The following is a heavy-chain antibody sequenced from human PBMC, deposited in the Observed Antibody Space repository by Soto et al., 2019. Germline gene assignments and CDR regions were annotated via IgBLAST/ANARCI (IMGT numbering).Heavy chain of an antibody. CDR3: ARGLSVVSGDYDFWSGYLFFFDY. CDR2: IYYSGST. D-gene: IGHD3-3*01. Sequence: SETLSLTCTVSGGSISSYYWSWIRQPPGKGLEWIGYIYYSGSTNYNPSLKSRVTISVDTSKNQFSLKLSSVTAADTAVYYCARGLSVVSGDYDFWSGYLFFFDYWGQGTLVTVSS. J-gene: IGHJ4*02. V-gene: IGHV4-59*01. CDR1: GGSISSYY.